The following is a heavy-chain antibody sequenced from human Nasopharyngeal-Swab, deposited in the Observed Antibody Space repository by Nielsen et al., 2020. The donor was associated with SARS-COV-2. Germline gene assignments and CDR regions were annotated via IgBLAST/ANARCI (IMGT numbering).Heavy chain of an antibody. CDR1: GFTFSSYA. J-gene: IGHJ6*02. CDR3: ARALWGSYYYGMDV. CDR2: ISYDGSNK. Sequence: GGPLRLSCAASGFTFSSYAMYWVRQAPGKGLEWVAVISYDGSNKYYADSVKGRFTISRDNSKNTVYLQMNSLRAEDTAVYYCARALWGSYYYGMDVWGQGTTVTVSS. V-gene: IGHV3-30*04. D-gene: IGHD7-27*01.